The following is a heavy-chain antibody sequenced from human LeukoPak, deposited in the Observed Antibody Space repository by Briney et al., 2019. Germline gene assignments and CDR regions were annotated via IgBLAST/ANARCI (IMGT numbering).Heavy chain of an antibody. CDR1: GFTFSDYY. CDR2: ISSSGSTI. CDR3: ARDSTVYEKYVMDV. Sequence: GSLRLSCAASGFTFSDYYMSWIRQAPGKGLEWVSYISSSGSTIYYADSVKGRFTISRDNAKNSLYLQMNSLRAEDTAVYYCARDSTVYEKYVMDVWGQGTTVTVSS. J-gene: IGHJ6*02. D-gene: IGHD2-8*01. V-gene: IGHV3-11*01.